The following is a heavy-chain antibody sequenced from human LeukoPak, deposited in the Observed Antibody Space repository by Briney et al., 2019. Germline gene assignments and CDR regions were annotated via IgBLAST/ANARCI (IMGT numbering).Heavy chain of an antibody. Sequence: KTSETLSLTCTVSGYSISSGYYWGWIRQPPGKGLEWIGSIYHSGSTYYNPSLKSRVTISVDTSKNQFSLKLSSVTAADAAVYYCARDKGDYGDPFDYWGQGTLVTVSS. CDR2: IYHSGST. D-gene: IGHD4-17*01. CDR1: GYSISSGYY. J-gene: IGHJ4*02. V-gene: IGHV4-38-2*02. CDR3: ARDKGDYGDPFDY.